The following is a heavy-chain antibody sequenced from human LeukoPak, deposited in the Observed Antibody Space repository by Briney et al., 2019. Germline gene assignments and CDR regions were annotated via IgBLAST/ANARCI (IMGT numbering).Heavy chain of an antibody. Sequence: GGSLRLSCAASGFTFSSYEMNWVRQAPGKGLEWVSYISSSGSTIYYADSVQGRFTISRDNAKNSLYLQMNSLRAEDTAVYYCVRGVPIDYGSGSYYPNYFDYWGQGTLVTVSS. CDR3: VRGVPIDYGSGSYYPNYFDY. J-gene: IGHJ4*02. V-gene: IGHV3-48*03. D-gene: IGHD3-10*01. CDR1: GFTFSSYE. CDR2: ISSSGSTI.